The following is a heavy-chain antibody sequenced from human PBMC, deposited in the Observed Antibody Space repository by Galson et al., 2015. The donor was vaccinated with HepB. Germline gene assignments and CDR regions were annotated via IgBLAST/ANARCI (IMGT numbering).Heavy chain of an antibody. CDR3: ARDSDIVVVPAAPDY. V-gene: IGHV1-69*04. CDR2: IIPILGIA. CDR1: GGTFSSYA. Sequence: SVKVSCRASGGTFSSYAISWVRQAPGQGLEWMGRIIPILGIANYAQKFQGRVTITADKSTSTAYMELSSLRSEDTAVYYCARDSDIVVVPAAPDYWGQGTLVTVSS. J-gene: IGHJ4*02. D-gene: IGHD2-2*01.